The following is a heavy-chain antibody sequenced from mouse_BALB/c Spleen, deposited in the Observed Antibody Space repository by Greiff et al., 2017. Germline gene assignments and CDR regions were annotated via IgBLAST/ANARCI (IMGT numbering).Heavy chain of an antibody. CDR1: GFTFSSYA. J-gene: IGHJ2*01. V-gene: IGHV5-6-5*01. CDR3: ARKNSPFITTVVATVRYYFDY. CDR2: ISSGGST. D-gene: IGHD1-1*01. Sequence: EVQLVESGGGLVKPGGSLKLSCAASGFTFSSYAMSWVRQTPEKRLEWVASISSGGSTYYPDSVKGRFTISRDNARNILYLQMSSLRSEDTAMYYCARKNSPFITTVVATVRYYFDYWGQGTTLTVSS.